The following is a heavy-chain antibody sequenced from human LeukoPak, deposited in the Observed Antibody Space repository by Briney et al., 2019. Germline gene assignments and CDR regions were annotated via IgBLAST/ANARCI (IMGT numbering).Heavy chain of an antibody. J-gene: IGHJ5*02. V-gene: IGHV1-2*02. CDR3: AREGYDLWSGYFSSAGNNWFDP. CDR1: GYTFTGYY. CDR2: INPNSGGT. Sequence: GASVKVSCKASGYTFTGYYMHWVRQAPGQGLEWMGWINPNSGGTNYAQKFQGRVTMTRDTSISTAYMELSRLRSDDTAVYYCAREGYDLWSGYFSSAGNNWFDPWGQGTLVTVSS. D-gene: IGHD3-3*01.